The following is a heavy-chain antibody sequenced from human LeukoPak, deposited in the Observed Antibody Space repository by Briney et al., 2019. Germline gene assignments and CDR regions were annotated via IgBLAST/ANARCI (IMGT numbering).Heavy chain of an antibody. Sequence: GGSLRLSCAASGFTFSSYAMSGVRQAPGKGLEWVSAFIGSGGSTYYEDSVKGRFTISRDNSKNTLYLQMNSLRAEDTAVYYCAKSYGSSWYEAFDIWGQGTMVTVSS. D-gene: IGHD6-13*01. J-gene: IGHJ3*02. CDR1: GFTFSSYA. CDR2: FIGSGGST. V-gene: IGHV3-23*01. CDR3: AKSYGSSWYEAFDI.